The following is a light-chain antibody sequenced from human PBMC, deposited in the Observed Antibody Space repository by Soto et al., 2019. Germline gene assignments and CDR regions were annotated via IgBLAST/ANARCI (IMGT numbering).Light chain of an antibody. V-gene: IGKV3-15*01. CDR2: SAS. CDR3: QQYNNWPLT. J-gene: IGKJ4*01. CDR1: QSVSSK. Sequence: EIVMTQSPATLSVSPGERATLSCRASQSVSSKLAWYQQKPGQAPRLLIYSASTRATGVPARFSGSGSGTEFTLTISSLQSEGFATYYCQQYNNWPLTFGGGTKVEIK.